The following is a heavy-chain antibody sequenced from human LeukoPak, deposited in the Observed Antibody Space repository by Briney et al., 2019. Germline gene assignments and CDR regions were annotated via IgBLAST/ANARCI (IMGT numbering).Heavy chain of an antibody. V-gene: IGHV4-34*01. CDR3: VRGNGRLQTTVTTQNAFDI. D-gene: IGHD4-17*01. CDR2: IHHSGST. CDR1: GGSFSGYY. J-gene: IGHJ3*02. Sequence: SQTLSLTCAVYGGSFSGYYWSWIRQPPGKGLEWIGEIHHSGSTHYNPSLKSRVTISVDTSKNQFSLKLSSVTAADTAVYYCVRGNGRLQTTVTTQNAFDIWGQGTMVTVSS.